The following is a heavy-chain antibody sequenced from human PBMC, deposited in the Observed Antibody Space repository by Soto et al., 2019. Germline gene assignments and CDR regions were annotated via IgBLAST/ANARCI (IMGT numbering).Heavy chain of an antibody. D-gene: IGHD2-15*01. J-gene: IGHJ4*02. CDR1: GFIFNEYG. CDR2: IWYDESNK. V-gene: IGHV3-33*03. Sequence: QVHLVESGGGVVQPGRSLRLSCAASGFIFNEYGMHWVRQAPGKGLEWVAVIWYDESNKYYADSVKDRFTFSRDNSKNTMSLQMNSLRVEDTAVYYCARWGCSGSNCNLNQRSFDLWGQGTLVTVSS. CDR3: ARWGCSGSNCNLNQRSFDL.